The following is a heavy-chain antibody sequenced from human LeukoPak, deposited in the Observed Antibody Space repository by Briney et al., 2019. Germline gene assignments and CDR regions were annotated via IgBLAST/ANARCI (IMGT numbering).Heavy chain of an antibody. CDR1: GYTFTNYY. V-gene: IGHV1-46*01. J-gene: IGHJ4*02. CDR3: ARDRRGAYGDYATSY. CDR2: INPGGGNT. D-gene: IGHD4-17*01. Sequence: GASVKVSCKASGYTFTNYYMHWVRQAPGQGLEWMGLINPGGGNTNYAQNFQGRVTMTRDTSTSTVYMELSRLRSDDTAVYYCARDRRGAYGDYATSYWGQGTLVTVSS.